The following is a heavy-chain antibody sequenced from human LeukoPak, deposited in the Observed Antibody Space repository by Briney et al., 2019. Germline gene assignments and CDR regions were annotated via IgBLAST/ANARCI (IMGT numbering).Heavy chain of an antibody. Sequence: TGGSLTLSCAASGFTFSDYWMSWMRQAPGKGREWVANIKYDGDEEYYVDSVKGRFTLSRDNAKNSLFLQLNSLRVEDTAVYYCKSGGAAPGSFDNWGQGTLVTVSP. CDR1: GFTFSDYW. CDR2: IKYDGDEE. CDR3: KSGGAAPGSFDN. D-gene: IGHD6-13*01. J-gene: IGHJ4*02. V-gene: IGHV3-7*01.